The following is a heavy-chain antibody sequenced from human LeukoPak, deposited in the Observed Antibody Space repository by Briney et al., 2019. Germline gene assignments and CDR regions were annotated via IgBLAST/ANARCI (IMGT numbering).Heavy chain of an antibody. V-gene: IGHV4-34*01. CDR2: INQSGST. CDR1: GGSFSGYY. Sequence: SETLSLTCAVYGGSFSGYYWSWIRQPPGKGLEWIGEINQSGSTNYNPSLKSRVTISVDTSKNQFSLKLNSVTAADTAVYYCARGRYYYEGTFDYWGQGTLVTVSS. J-gene: IGHJ4*02. D-gene: IGHD3-22*01. CDR3: ARGRYYYEGTFDY.